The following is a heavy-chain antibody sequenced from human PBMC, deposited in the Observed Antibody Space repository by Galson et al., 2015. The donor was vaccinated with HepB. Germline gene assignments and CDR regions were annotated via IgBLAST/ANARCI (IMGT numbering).Heavy chain of an antibody. D-gene: IGHD6-13*01. CDR2: IIPILGIA. V-gene: IGHV1-69*02. CDR1: GGTFSSYT. CDR3: ARTQYSSSWYPYYYGMDV. Sequence: SVKVSCKASGGTFSSYTISWVRQAPGQGLEWMGRIIPILGIANYAQKFQGRVTITADKSTSTAYMELSSLRSEDTAVYYCARTQYSSSWYPYYYGMDVWGQGTTVTVSS. J-gene: IGHJ6*02.